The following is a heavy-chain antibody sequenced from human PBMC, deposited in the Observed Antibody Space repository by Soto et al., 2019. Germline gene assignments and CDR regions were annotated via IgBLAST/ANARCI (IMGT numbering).Heavy chain of an antibody. D-gene: IGHD3-22*01. CDR3: ARCYYDSSGYSYTVSYYYYYYGMDV. CDR2: ISSSSSTI. J-gene: IGHJ6*02. CDR1: GFTFSSYS. Sequence: GGSLRLSCAASGFTFSSYSMNWVRQAPGKGLEWVSYISSSSSTIYYADSVKGRFTISRDNAKNSLYLQMNSLRDEDTAVYYCARCYYDSSGYSYTVSYYYYYYGMDVWGQGTTVTVSS. V-gene: IGHV3-48*02.